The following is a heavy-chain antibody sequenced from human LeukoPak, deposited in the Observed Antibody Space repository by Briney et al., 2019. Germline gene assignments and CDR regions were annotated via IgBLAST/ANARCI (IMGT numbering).Heavy chain of an antibody. CDR1: GFTFDDYA. V-gene: IGHV3-9*01. J-gene: IGHJ4*02. D-gene: IGHD5-12*01. CDR2: ISWNSGSI. Sequence: PGRSLRLSCAASGFTFDDYAMHWVRQAPGKGLEWVSGISWNSGSIGYADSVKGRFTISRDNAKNSLYLQMNSLRAEDTALYYCAKDRSRSGYHFDYWGQGTLVTVSS. CDR3: AKDRSRSGYHFDY.